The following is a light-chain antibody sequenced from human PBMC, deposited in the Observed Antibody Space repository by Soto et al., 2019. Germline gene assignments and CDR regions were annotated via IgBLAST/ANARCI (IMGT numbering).Light chain of an antibody. CDR3: QLYDSSLRT. J-gene: IGKJ1*01. V-gene: IGKV3-20*01. CDR1: QGININY. Sequence: EIVLTQSPGTLSLSPGERATLSCRASQGININYLAWYQQKPGQSPRLLMYSASFRATGIPDRFSGSGSGTDFSLTISRLEPEDFAVYYCQLYDSSLRTFGQGTKVEIK. CDR2: SAS.